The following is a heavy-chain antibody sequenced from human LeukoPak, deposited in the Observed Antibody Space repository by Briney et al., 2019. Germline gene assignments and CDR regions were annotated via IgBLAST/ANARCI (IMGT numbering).Heavy chain of an antibody. J-gene: IGHJ5*02. CDR3: ASHTSQTAPFDP. V-gene: IGHV4-39*07. Sequence: SETLSLTCTVSGGSINSSSYYWGWVRQPPGKGLEWIGSMYYRGSTYYNPSLKSRVTISVDTSKNQFSLKLSSVTAADTAVYYCASHTSQTAPFDPWGQGTLVTVSS. D-gene: IGHD2-21*02. CDR1: GGSINSSSYY. CDR2: MYYRGST.